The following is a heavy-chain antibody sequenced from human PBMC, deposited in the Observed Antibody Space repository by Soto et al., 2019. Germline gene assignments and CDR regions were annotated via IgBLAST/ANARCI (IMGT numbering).Heavy chain of an antibody. CDR3: ARRRKRWLQSGYYFDY. J-gene: IGHJ4*02. V-gene: IGHV1-8*01. CDR2: MNPNSGNT. Sequence: ASVKVSCKASGYTFTSYGINWVRQATGQGLEWMGWMNPNSGNTGYAQKFQGRVTMTRNTSISTAYMELSSLRSEDTAVYYCARRRKRWLQSGYYFDYWGQGTLVTVSS. CDR1: GYTFTSYG. D-gene: IGHD5-12*01.